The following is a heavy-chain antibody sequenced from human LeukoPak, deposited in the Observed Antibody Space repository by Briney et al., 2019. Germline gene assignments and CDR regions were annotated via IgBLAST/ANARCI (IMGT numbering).Heavy chain of an antibody. D-gene: IGHD3/OR15-3a*01. V-gene: IGHV3-74*01. CDR2: INTDGSNT. Sequence: GGSLRLSCAASGFTFSTYWMHWVRQAPGKGLVWVSRINTDGSNTNYADSVKGRFTISRDNTKNTLYLQMNSLRAEDTAVYYCARDSGLGDAFDIWGQGTMVTVSS. J-gene: IGHJ3*02. CDR3: ARDSGLGDAFDI. CDR1: GFTFSTYW.